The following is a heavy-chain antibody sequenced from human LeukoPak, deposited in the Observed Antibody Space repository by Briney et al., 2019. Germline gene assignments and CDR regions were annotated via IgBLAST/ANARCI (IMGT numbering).Heavy chain of an antibody. J-gene: IGHJ3*02. CDR3: ARLDYVQALDI. CDR2: TSSSGDTI. Sequence: PGGSLRLSCAASGFTFSGYEMAWVRQAPGKGREWVSYTSSSGDTIYYAVSVKGRFTISRDNAKNSLFLQMNSLTAGDTAVYYCARLDYVQALDIWGQGTMVTVSS. D-gene: IGHD3-16*01. CDR1: GFTFSGYE. V-gene: IGHV3-48*03.